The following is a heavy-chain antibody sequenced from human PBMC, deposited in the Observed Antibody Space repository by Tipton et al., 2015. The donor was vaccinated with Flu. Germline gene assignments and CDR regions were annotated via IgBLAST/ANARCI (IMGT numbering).Heavy chain of an antibody. CDR2: IYTSGST. J-gene: IGHJ6*02. Sequence: TLSLTCTVSGGSISSYYWSWIRQPAGKGLEWIGRIYTSGSTNYNPSLKSRVTMSVDTSKNQFSLKLSSVTAADTAVYYCARDRLLDDFWSGYQNYYYYYGMDVWGQGTTVTVSS. CDR3: ARDRLLDDFWSGYQNYYYYYGMDV. CDR1: GGSISSYY. D-gene: IGHD3-3*01. V-gene: IGHV4-4*07.